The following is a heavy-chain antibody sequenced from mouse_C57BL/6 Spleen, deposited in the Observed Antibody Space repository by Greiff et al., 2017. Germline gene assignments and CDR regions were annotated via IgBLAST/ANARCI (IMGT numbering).Heavy chain of an antibody. V-gene: IGHV7-3*01. CDR1: GFTFTDYY. CDR3: ARIYYDYDDWYFDV. D-gene: IGHD2-4*01. CDR2: IRNKANGYTT. J-gene: IGHJ1*03. Sequence: EVKLVESGGGLVQPGGSLSLSCAASGFTFTDYYMSWVRQPQGKALEWLGFIRNKANGYTTEYSASVKGRFTISRDNSQSILYLQMNALRAEDSATYYCARIYYDYDDWYFDVGGTGTTVTVSS.